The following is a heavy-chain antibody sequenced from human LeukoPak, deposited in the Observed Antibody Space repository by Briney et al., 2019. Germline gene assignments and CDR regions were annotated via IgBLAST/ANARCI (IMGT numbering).Heavy chain of an antibody. V-gene: IGHV3-30-3*01. Sequence: GGSLRLSCAASGFTFSSYWMHWVRQAPGKGLEWVAVISYDGSNKYYADSVKGRFTISRGNSKNTLYLQMNSLRAEDTAVYYCARGLQNYYDSSGQGSGYFDYWGQGALVTVSS. CDR3: ARGLQNYYDSSGQGSGYFDY. CDR2: ISYDGSNK. D-gene: IGHD3-22*01. CDR1: GFTFSSYW. J-gene: IGHJ4*02.